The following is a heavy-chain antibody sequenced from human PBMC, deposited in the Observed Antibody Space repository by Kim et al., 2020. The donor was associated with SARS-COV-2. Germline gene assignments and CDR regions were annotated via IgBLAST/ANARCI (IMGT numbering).Heavy chain of an antibody. Sequence: GGSLRLSCAASGFTISTYWMSWVRQAPGEGLEWVANIKQDGSEKYYVDSVKGRFTISRDNAKNSLYLQMNSLGAEDTAVYYCATRAWYFDLWGRGTLVTVSS. CDR3: ATRAWYFDL. CDR2: IKQDGSEK. V-gene: IGHV3-7*01. CDR1: GFTISTYW. J-gene: IGHJ2*01.